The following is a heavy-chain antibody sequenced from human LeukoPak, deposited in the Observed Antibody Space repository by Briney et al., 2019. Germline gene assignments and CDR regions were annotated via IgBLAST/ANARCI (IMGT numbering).Heavy chain of an antibody. CDR1: GDSISTYY. Sequence: SETLSLTCTVSGDSISTYYWSWIRQPPGKGLEWIGYMYYSGSTNYNPSLQSRVTISVDTSKNQFSLSLSSVTAADTAVYYCARFIGSSGYYGYWGQGTLVNVPS. J-gene: IGHJ4*02. CDR2: MYYSGST. D-gene: IGHD3-22*01. CDR3: ARFIGSSGYYGY. V-gene: IGHV4-59*01.